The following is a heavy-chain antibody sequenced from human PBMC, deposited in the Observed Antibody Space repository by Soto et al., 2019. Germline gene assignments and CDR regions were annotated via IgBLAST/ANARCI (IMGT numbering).Heavy chain of an antibody. Sequence: EVPLVESGGGLVPPGRSLRLSCAASGFTFDDYAMHWVRQAPGKGLEWVSGISWNRGSIGYADSVKGRFTISRGNAKNSLYLQMNSLSAEDTALYYCAKDSPYSSSGFDYWGQGTLVTVSS. CDR3: AKDSPYSSSGFDY. V-gene: IGHV3-9*01. D-gene: IGHD6-6*01. CDR2: ISWNRGSI. J-gene: IGHJ4*02. CDR1: GFTFDDYA.